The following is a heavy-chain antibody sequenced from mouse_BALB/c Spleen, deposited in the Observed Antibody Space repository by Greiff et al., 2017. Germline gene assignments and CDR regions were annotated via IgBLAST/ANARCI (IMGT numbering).Heavy chain of an antibody. Sequence: EVMLVESGGGLVQPGGSRKLSCAASGFTFSSFGMHWVRQAPEKGLEWVAYISSGSSTIYYADTVKGRFTISRDNPKNTLFLQMTSLRSEDTAMYYCARDYGSSYDWYFDVWGAGTTVTVSS. V-gene: IGHV5-17*02. J-gene: IGHJ1*01. D-gene: IGHD1-1*01. CDR1: GFTFSSFG. CDR3: ARDYGSSYDWYFDV. CDR2: ISSGSSTI.